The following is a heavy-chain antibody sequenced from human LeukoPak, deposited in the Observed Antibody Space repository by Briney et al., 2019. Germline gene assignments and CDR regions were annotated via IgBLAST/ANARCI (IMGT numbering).Heavy chain of an antibody. J-gene: IGHJ3*02. D-gene: IGHD2-8*01. CDR1: GFTFDDYA. V-gene: IGHV3-9*01. CDR3: AKEYAGEAFDI. CDR2: ISWNSGSI. Sequence: GRSLRLSCAASGFTFDDYAMHWVRQAPGKGLEWVSGISWNSGSIGYADSVKGRFTISRDNAKNSLYLQMNSLRAEDTALYYCAKEYAGEAFDIWGQGTMVTVSS.